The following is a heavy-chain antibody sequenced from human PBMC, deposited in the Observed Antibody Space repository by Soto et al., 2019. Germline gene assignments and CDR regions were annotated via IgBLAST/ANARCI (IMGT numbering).Heavy chain of an antibody. V-gene: IGHV4-31*03. CDR1: GGSISSGGYY. Sequence: QVQLQESGPGLVKPSQTLSLTCTVSGGSISSGGYYWSWIRQHPGKGLEWIGYIYYSGSTYYNPSLKSRVNISVDTSKNQFSLKLSSVTAADTAVYYCAGGRSGVVVAALDYWGQGTLVNVSS. J-gene: IGHJ4*02. CDR2: IYYSGST. D-gene: IGHD2-15*01. CDR3: AGGRSGVVVAALDY.